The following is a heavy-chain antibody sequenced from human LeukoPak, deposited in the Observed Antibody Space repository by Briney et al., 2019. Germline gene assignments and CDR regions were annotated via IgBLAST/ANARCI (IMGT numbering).Heavy chain of an antibody. CDR3: ARGGGSSSSALDY. V-gene: IGHV4-34*01. D-gene: IGHD6-6*01. Sequence: SETLSLTCAVYGGSFSGYYWSWIRQPPGKGLEWIGEINHSGSTNYNPSLKSRVTISVDTSKNQFSLKLSSVTAADMAVYYCARGGGSSSSALDYWGQGTLVTVSS. CDR1: GGSFSGYY. CDR2: INHSGST. J-gene: IGHJ4*02.